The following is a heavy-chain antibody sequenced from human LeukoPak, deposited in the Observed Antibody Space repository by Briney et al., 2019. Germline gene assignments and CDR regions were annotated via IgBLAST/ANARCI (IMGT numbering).Heavy chain of an antibody. CDR2: IYYSGST. Sequence: PSETLSLTCTVAGGSISSYYWSWIRQAPGKGLEWIGYIYYSGSTNYNPSLKSRVTISVDTSKNQFSLKLSSVTAADTAVYYCARGSGSYYMRYYYYGMDVWGQGTTVTVSS. J-gene: IGHJ6*02. CDR3: ARGSGSYYMRYYYYGMDV. D-gene: IGHD3-10*01. CDR1: GGSISSYY. V-gene: IGHV4-59*01.